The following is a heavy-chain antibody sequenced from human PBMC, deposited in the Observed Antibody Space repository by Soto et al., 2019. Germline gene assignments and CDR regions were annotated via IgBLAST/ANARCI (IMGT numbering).Heavy chain of an antibody. CDR2: ISSSSSYT. V-gene: IGHV3-11*06. D-gene: IGHD6-13*01. CDR1: GFTFSDYY. CDR3: ARERALGTLIAAAGPLFDY. Sequence: GGSLRLSCAASGFTFSDYYMSWIRQAPGKGLEWVSYISSSSSYTNYADSVKGRFTISRDNAKNSLYLQMNSLRAEDTAVYYCARERALGTLIAAAGPLFDYWGQGTLVTVSS. J-gene: IGHJ4*02.